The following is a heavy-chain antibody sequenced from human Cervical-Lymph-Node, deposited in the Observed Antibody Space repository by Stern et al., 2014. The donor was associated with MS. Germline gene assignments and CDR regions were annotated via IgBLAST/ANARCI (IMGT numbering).Heavy chain of an antibody. CDR3: ARDGYYDSSGYPPAFDY. CDR1: GYTFTSYG. Sequence: VQLVESGAEVKKPGASVKVSCKASGYTFTSYGISWVRQAPGQGLEWMGWISAYNGNTNYAQKLQGRVTMTTDTSTSTAYMELRSLRSDDTAVYYCARDGYYDSSGYPPAFDYWGQGTLVTVSS. V-gene: IGHV1-18*04. J-gene: IGHJ4*02. D-gene: IGHD3-22*01. CDR2: ISAYNGNT.